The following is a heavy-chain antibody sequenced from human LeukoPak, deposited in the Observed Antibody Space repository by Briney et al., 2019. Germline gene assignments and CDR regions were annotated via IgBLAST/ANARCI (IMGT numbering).Heavy chain of an antibody. J-gene: IGHJ4*02. V-gene: IGHV4-39*01. Sequence: PSETLSLTCTVSGGSIRSSSYYWGWIPQPPGKGLEWIGSIYYTGTTCYNPSLTSRVTISLYTSQNQLSLRLGSATDAGAAWYFCAGQGGSYPCDHWGQGTLVTVSS. CDR1: GGSIRSSSYY. CDR2: IYYTGTT. D-gene: IGHD1-26*01. CDR3: AGQGGSYPCDH.